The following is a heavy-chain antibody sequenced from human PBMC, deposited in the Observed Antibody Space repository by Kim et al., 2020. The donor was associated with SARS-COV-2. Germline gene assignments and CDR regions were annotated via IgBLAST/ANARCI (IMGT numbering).Heavy chain of an antibody. V-gene: IGHV3-23*01. J-gene: IGHJ4*02. CDR1: GFTFSNYA. CDR3: ARVPTGSSQPLDY. D-gene: IGHD1-1*01. CDR2: ITDSGGKT. Sequence: GGSLRLSCAASGFTFSNYAMNWVRQAPGKGLEWVSAITDSGGKTYYADSVKGRFTISRDNSKNTLYLEMNSLTAEDTAFYYCARVPTGSSQPLDYWGQGTLVTVSS.